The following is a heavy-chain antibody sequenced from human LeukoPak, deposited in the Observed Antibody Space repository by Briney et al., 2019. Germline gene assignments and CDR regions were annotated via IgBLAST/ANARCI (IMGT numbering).Heavy chain of an antibody. Sequence: SETLSLTCAVYGGSFSGYYWSWIPHPPGKGLEGIGEINHSGSNNYHPSLKSRVTISVDTSKNQFSLKLSSVTAADTAVYYCARGRGSPPRYYYYYMDVWGKGTTVTVSS. D-gene: IGHD1-26*01. CDR1: GGSFSGYY. J-gene: IGHJ6*03. CDR3: ARGRGSPPRYYYYYMDV. CDR2: INHSGSN. V-gene: IGHV4-34*01.